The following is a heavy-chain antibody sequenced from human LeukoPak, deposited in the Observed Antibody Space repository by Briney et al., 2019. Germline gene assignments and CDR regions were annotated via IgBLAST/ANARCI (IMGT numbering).Heavy chain of an antibody. CDR1: GFTLSSYS. Sequence: PGGSLRLSCAASGFTLSSYSMNWVRQAPGKGLEWVSSISSSSSYIYYADSVKGRFTISRDNAKNSLYLQMNSLRAEDTAVYYCARAGGVTVTTNYWGQGTLVTVSS. CDR3: ARAGGVTVTTNY. CDR2: ISSSSSYI. J-gene: IGHJ4*02. V-gene: IGHV3-21*01. D-gene: IGHD4-17*01.